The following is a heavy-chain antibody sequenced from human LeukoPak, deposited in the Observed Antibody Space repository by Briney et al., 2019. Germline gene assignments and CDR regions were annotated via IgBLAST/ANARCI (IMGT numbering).Heavy chain of an antibody. CDR2: IIPIFGTA. J-gene: IGHJ4*02. Sequence: ASVKVSCKASGGTFSSYAISWVRQAPGQGLEWMGGIIPIFGTANYAQKFQGRVTITADKSTSTAYMELSSLRSEDTAVYYCAKDRGHHSSGWYYFDYWGQGTLVTVSS. CDR1: GGTFSSYA. D-gene: IGHD6-19*01. V-gene: IGHV1-69*06. CDR3: AKDRGHHSSGWYYFDY.